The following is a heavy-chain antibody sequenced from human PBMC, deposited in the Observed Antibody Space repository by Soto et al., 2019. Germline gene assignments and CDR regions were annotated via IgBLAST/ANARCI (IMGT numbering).Heavy chain of an antibody. D-gene: IGHD3-9*01. CDR2: ISYDGSNK. CDR3: AKGGRDVDWLSKFDY. J-gene: IGHJ4*02. Sequence: QVQLVESGGGVVQPGRSLRLSCAASGFTFSSYGMHWVRQAPGKGLEWVAVISYDGSNKYYADSVKGRFTISRDNSKNTLYLQMNSLRAEETAVYSCAKGGRDVDWLSKFDYWGQGTLVTVSS. V-gene: IGHV3-30*18. CDR1: GFTFSSYG.